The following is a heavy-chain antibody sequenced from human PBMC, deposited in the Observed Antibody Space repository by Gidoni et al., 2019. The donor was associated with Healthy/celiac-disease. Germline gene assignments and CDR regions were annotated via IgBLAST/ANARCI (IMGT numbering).Heavy chain of an antibody. CDR3: AHRSGAFDI. V-gene: IGHV3-30-3*01. D-gene: IGHD6-25*01. CDR2: ISYDGSNK. J-gene: IGHJ3*02. Sequence: QVQLVESGGGVVQPGRSLRLSCAASGFTFSSYAMHWVRQAPGKGLEWVAVISYDGSNKYYADSVKGRFTISRDNSKNTLYLQMNSLRAEDTAVYYCAHRSGAFDIWGQGTMVTVSS. CDR1: GFTFSSYA.